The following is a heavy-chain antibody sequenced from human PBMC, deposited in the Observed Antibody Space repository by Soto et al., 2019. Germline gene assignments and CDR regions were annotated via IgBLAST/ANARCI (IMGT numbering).Heavy chain of an antibody. V-gene: IGHV3-74*01. D-gene: IGHD6-13*01. CDR3: AKDSWYFDL. CDR1: GFVFTNFS. CDR2: IDTSGHST. Sequence: XGSLRLSCEASGFVFTNFSMHWVRHVPGKGLVWVARIDTSGHSTNYAESVKGRFTISRDNAKNTVSLQMNSLRVEDTGVYYCAKDSWYFDLWSQGSQVTVSS. J-gene: IGHJ4*02.